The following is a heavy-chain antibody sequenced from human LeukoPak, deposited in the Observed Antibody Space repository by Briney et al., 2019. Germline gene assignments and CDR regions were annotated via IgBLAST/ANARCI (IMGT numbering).Heavy chain of an antibody. J-gene: IGHJ3*02. CDR3: TTVWNCGGDCSDALDI. Sequence: GGSLRLSCAASGFSFRNAWMSWVRQAPGKELEWVGRIKSKTDGGTTDYAAPVKGRFTISRDDSKNTLYLQMNSLKTEDTAVYYCTTVWNCGGDCSDALDIWGQGTMVTVSS. CDR1: GFSFRNAW. D-gene: IGHD2-21*02. V-gene: IGHV3-15*01. CDR2: IKSKTDGGTT.